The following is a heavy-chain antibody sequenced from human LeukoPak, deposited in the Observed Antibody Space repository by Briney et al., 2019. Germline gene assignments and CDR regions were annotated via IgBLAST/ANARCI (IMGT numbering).Heavy chain of an antibody. D-gene: IGHD1-7*01. J-gene: IGHJ3*02. CDR3: ARLITGTTTALDI. CDR2: VYTSGST. Sequence: SETLSLTCSFSGGSISGYYWTWIRQPAGKGLEWIGRVYTSGSTHYNPSLKTRLTMSVDTSKNQFSLKLSSVTAADTAVYYCARLITGTTTALDIWGQGTMVTLSS. V-gene: IGHV4-4*07. CDR1: GGSISGYY.